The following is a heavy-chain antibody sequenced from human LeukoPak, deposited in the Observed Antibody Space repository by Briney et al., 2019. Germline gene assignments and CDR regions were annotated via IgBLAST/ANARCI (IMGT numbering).Heavy chain of an antibody. CDR2: IYTSGST. CDR3: ARGRGYYGSGRGYWYFDL. D-gene: IGHD3-10*01. V-gene: IGHV4-4*07. CDR1: GGSISSYY. Sequence: SETLSLTCTVSGGSISSYYWSWIRQPAGKGLEWIGRIYTSGSTNYNPSLKSRVTISVDTSKNQFSLKLSSVTAADTAVYYCARGRGYYGSGRGYWYFDLWGRGTLVTVSS. J-gene: IGHJ2*01.